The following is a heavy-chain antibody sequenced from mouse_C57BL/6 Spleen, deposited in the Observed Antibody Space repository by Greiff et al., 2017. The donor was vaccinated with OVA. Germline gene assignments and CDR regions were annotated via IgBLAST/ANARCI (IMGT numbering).Heavy chain of an antibody. CDR3: TRVDGNYAAY. D-gene: IGHD2-1*01. CDR2: IDPETGGT. J-gene: IGHJ3*01. CDR1: GYTFTDYE. V-gene: IGHV1-15*01. Sequence: QVQLQQSGAELVRPGASVTLSCKASGYTFTDYEMHWVKQTPVHGLEWIGAIDPETGGTAYNQKFKGKAILTADKSSSTAYMELRSLTSEDSAVYYCTRVDGNYAAYWGQGTLVTVSA.